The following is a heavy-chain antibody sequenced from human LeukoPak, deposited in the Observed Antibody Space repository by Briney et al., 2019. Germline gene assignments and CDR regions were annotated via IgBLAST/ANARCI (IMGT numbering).Heavy chain of an antibody. D-gene: IGHD4-17*01. V-gene: IGHV6-1*01. CDR1: GDSVSSNSAA. Sequence: SQTLSLTCAISGDSVSSNSAAWNWIRQSPSRGLEWLGRTYYRSKWYNDYAESVKSRITINSDTSKNQFSPHLNSVTPEDTAVYYCARSAHRFDYGDFYCYYYMDVWGKGTTVTVSS. J-gene: IGHJ6*03. CDR3: ARSAHRFDYGDFYCYYYMDV. CDR2: TYYRSKWYN.